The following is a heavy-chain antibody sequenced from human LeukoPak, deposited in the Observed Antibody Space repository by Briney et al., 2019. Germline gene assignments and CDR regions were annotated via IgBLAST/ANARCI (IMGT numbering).Heavy chain of an antibody. CDR3: ARESWSYASKFHY. CDR2: ILQSGST. D-gene: IGHD3-16*01. V-gene: IGHV4-4*02. CDR1: GDSISSNYW. Sequence: SETLSLTCAVSGDSISSNYWWSWVRQSPGKGLEWIGEILQSGSTNYNPSLRSRVTISIDKSKNQFSLNLSSVTAADTAVYYCARESWSYASKFHYWGQGTLVTVSP. J-gene: IGHJ4*02.